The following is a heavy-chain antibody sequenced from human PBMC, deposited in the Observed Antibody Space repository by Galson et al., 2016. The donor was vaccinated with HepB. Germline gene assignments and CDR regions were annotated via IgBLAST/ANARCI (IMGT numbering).Heavy chain of an antibody. CDR2: VYYSGST. Sequence: TLSLTCSVSGGSITDYFWSWIRQAPGKRLEWIGYVYYSGSTNYNPSFKSRIFISVDTSKNQFSLRLSSVTAADTAFYYCARHEQSISSRKWFDSWGQGVLVTVSS. CDR3: ARHEQSISSRKWFDS. CDR1: GGSITDYF. D-gene: IGHD6-6*01. V-gene: IGHV4-59*08. J-gene: IGHJ5*01.